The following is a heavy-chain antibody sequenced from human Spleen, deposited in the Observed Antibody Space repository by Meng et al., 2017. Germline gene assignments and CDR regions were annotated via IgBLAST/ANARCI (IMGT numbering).Heavy chain of an antibody. CDR2: ISANSGNI. CDR3: ARGGQAYSSGWHKGDALDI. CDR1: GFTFDDYV. D-gene: IGHD6-25*01. V-gene: IGHV3-9*01. J-gene: IGHJ3*02. Sequence: SLKISCAASGFTFDDYVMHWVRQAPGKGLEWVSGISANSGNIDSADSVKGRFTISRDNAKNTLYVQMNSLRAEDTAVYYCARGGQAYSSGWHKGDALDIWGQGTMVTVSS.